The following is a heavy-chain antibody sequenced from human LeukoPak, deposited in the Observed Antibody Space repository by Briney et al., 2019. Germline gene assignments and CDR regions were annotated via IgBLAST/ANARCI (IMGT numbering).Heavy chain of an antibody. CDR1: GFTFSSYA. D-gene: IGHD3-10*01. CDR2: ISGSGGST. CDR3: AKDNYGKLYYFDY. V-gene: IGHV3-23*01. Sequence: GGSLRLSCAASGFTFSSYAMSWDRQAQGKGLEWVSAISGSGGSTYYADSVKGRFTISRDNSKNTLYLQMNSLRAEDTAVYYCAKDNYGKLYYFDYWGQGTLVTVSS. J-gene: IGHJ4*02.